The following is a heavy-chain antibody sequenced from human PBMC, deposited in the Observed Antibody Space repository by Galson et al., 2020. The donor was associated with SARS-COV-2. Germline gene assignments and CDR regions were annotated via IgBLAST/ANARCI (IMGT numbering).Heavy chain of an antibody. CDR1: GGSISSSRDY. D-gene: IGHD5-18*01. J-gene: IGHJ4*02. CDR3: ARDRIQLWSVIDY. V-gene: IGHV4-39*06. CDR2: ITYSRTT. Sequence: SETLSLTCTVSGGSISSSRDYWGWIRQPPGKGLEWIASITYSRTTYYNMSLKSRVTISVDTSKNQFALKLSSVTAADTAVYYCARDRIQLWSVIDYWGQGTLVTVSS.